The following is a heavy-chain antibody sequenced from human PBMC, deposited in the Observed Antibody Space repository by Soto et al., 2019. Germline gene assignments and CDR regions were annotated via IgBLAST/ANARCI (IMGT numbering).Heavy chain of an antibody. D-gene: IGHD3-3*01. V-gene: IGHV1-2*04. CDR2: INPNSGGT. Sequence: GASVKVSCKASGYTFTGYYMHWVRQAPGQGLEWMGWINPNSGGTNYAQKFQGWVTMTRDTSISTAYMELSRLRSDDTAVYYCARASDYDFWSGYYTYFDYWGKGTLVTVSS. CDR3: ARASDYDFWSGYYTYFDY. J-gene: IGHJ4*02. CDR1: GYTFTGYY.